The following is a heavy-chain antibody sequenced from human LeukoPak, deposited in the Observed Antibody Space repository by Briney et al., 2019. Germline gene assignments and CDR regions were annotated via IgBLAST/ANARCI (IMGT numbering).Heavy chain of an antibody. J-gene: IGHJ6*03. CDR3: ARDVVPYYYYYMDV. CDR1: GFTFSSYS. Sequence: PGGSLRLSCAASGFTFSSYSMNWVRQAPGKGLEWVSYISSSSSTIYYADSVTGRFTISRDNSKNTLYLQMISLRAEDTAVYYCARDVVPYYYYYMDVWGKGTTVTVSS. D-gene: IGHD2-21*01. V-gene: IGHV3-48*01. CDR2: ISSSSSTI.